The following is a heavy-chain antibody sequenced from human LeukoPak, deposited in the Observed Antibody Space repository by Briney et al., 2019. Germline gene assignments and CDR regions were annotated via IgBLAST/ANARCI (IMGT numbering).Heavy chain of an antibody. J-gene: IGHJ5*02. CDR1: GGTFSSYA. D-gene: IGHD2-2*02. V-gene: IGHV1-69*13. CDR3: ARDREDIVVVPAAIGASWFDP. CDR2: IIPIFGTA. Sequence: PVKVSCKASGGTFSSYAISWVRQAPGQGLEWMGGIIPIFGTANYAQKFQGRVTITADESTSTAYMELSSLRSEDTAVYYCARDREDIVVVPAAIGASWFDPWGQGTLVTVSS.